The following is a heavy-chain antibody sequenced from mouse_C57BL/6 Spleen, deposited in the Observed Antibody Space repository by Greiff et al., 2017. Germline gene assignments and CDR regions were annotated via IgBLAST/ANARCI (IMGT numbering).Heavy chain of an antibody. D-gene: IGHD1-1*01. CDR3: AKQGGNYYGSSSAWFAY. J-gene: IGHJ3*01. V-gene: IGHV2-9*01. CDR1: GFSLTSYG. Sequence: VQRVESGPGLVAPSQSLSITCTVSGFSLTSYGVDWVRQPPGKGLEWLGVIWGGGSTNYNSALMSRLSISKDNSKSQVFLKMNSLQTDDTAMYYCAKQGGNYYGSSSAWFAYWGQGTLVTVSA. CDR2: IWGGGST.